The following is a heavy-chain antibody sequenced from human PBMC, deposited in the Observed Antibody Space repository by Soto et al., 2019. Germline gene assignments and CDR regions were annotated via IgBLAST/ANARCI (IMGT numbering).Heavy chain of an antibody. CDR2: ISWNSGTM. J-gene: IGHJ6*03. CDR1: GFSFDEYA. Sequence: EVQLVESGGGLVQPGRSLRLSCAASGFSFDEYAMHWVRQAPGQGLEWVSGISWNSGTMGYGDSVKGRFTISRDNAKNSLDLQMNSLRAEDTALYYCAKGFCSSTRCLTYSYMDVWCKGTTVTVSS. D-gene: IGHD2-2*01. CDR3: AKGFCSSTRCLTYSYMDV. V-gene: IGHV3-9*01.